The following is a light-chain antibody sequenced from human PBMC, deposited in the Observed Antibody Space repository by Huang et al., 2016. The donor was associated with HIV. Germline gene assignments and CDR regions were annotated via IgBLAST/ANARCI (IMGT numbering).Light chain of an antibody. Sequence: DIQMTQSPSTLSASVGDRVTIPCRASQNIGTYLSWYQQKPGKGPNLLIYKASSLESGVPSRFSGSGSGTAFTLTISSLQPDDFATYYCQQYNAYFPYPFGQGTKVEIK. CDR3: QQYNAYFPYP. J-gene: IGKJ2*01. CDR1: QNIGTY. CDR2: KAS. V-gene: IGKV1-5*03.